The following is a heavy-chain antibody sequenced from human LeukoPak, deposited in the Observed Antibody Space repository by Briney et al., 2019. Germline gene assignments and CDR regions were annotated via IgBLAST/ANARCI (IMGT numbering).Heavy chain of an antibody. V-gene: IGHV4-4*07. D-gene: IGHD6-6*01. CDR2: IYTSGST. J-gene: IGHJ3*02. Sequence: SETLSLTCTVSGGSISSYYWSWIRQPAGKGLEWIGRIYTSGSTNYNPSLNSRVTMSVDTSKNQFSLKLSSVTAADTAVYYCARAPSIAAIRHAFDIWGQGTMVTVSS. CDR3: ARAPSIAAIRHAFDI. CDR1: GGSISSYY.